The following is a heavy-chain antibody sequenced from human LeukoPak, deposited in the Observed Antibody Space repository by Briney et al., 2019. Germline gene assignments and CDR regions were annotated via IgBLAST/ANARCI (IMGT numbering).Heavy chain of an antibody. Sequence: PSETLSLTCAVYGGSFSGYYWSWIRQPPGKGLEWIGEINHSGSTNYNPSLKSRVTISVDTSKNQFSLKLSSVTAADTAVYYCASFYDSSGNRFDPWGQGTLVTVSS. V-gene: IGHV4-34*01. CDR1: GGSFSGYY. D-gene: IGHD3-22*01. CDR3: ASFYDSSGNRFDP. J-gene: IGHJ5*02. CDR2: INHSGST.